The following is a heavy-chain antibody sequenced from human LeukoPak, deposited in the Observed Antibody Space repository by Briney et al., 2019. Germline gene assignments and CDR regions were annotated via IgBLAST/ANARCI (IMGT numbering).Heavy chain of an antibody. Sequence: PSETLSLTCTVSGGSINSYYWSWIRQPPGKGLEWIGYIYYSGSTNYNPSLKSRVTISVGTSKNQFSLKLSSVTAADTAVYYCARVESTVTTRGGPYDAFDIWGQGTMVTVSS. J-gene: IGHJ3*02. V-gene: IGHV4-59*01. CDR3: ARVESTVTTRGGPYDAFDI. D-gene: IGHD4-17*01. CDR2: IYYSGST. CDR1: GGSINSYY.